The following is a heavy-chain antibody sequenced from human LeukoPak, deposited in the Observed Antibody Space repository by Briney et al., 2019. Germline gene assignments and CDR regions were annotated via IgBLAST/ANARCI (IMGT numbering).Heavy chain of an antibody. CDR3: ANRYCTSSSCSRTLEN. Sequence: GSLGPSRVAPGFTLNQFALCWVRQAPGKGLGWVPNIGGSGAGTYYADSVKGRFTISRDNSKNTLYLHMNSLRAEDTAVYYCANRYCTSSSCSRTLENWGQGTLVTVSS. CDR2: IGGSGAGT. CDR1: GFTLNQFA. D-gene: IGHD2-2*01. J-gene: IGHJ4*02. V-gene: IGHV3-23*01.